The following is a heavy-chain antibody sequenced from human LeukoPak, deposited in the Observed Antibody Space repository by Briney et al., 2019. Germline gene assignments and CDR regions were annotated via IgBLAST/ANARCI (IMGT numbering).Heavy chain of an antibody. CDR2: INPNSGGT. CDR3: ARDGGWWGSSGSYSSRFDY. J-gene: IGHJ4*02. Sequence: ASVKVSCKASGYTFTGYYMHWVRQAPGQGLEWMGRINPNSGGTNYAQKFQGRVTMTRDTSISTAYMELSRLSSVTAADTAVYYCARDGGWWGSSGSYSSRFDYWGQGTLVTVSS. D-gene: IGHD1-26*01. V-gene: IGHV1-2*06. CDR1: GYTFTGYY.